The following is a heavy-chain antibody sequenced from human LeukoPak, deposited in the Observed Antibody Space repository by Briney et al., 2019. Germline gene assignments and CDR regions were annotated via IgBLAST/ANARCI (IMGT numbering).Heavy chain of an antibody. CDR3: AKALCRGYYDSSGYYCGGYFDY. CDR1: GFTFSSYA. D-gene: IGHD3-22*01. V-gene: IGHV3-9*01. Sequence: GGSLRLSCAASGFTFSSYAMHWVRQAPGKGLEWVSGISWNSGSIGYADSVKGRFTISRDNAKNSLYLQMNSLRAEDTALYYCAKALCRGYYDSSGYYCGGYFDYWGQGTLVTVSS. J-gene: IGHJ4*02. CDR2: ISWNSGSI.